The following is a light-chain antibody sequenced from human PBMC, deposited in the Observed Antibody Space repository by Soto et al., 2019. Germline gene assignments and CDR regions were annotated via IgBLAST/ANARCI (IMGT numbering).Light chain of an antibody. V-gene: IGKV3-20*01. CDR1: QSVNSDY. CDR3: HHYGGSPIT. Sequence: EIVLTQSPGTLSLSPGERATLHCRASQSVNSDYLGWFQQKPGQAPRLLIYGASTRATGIPDRFSGSGSGTDFTLTISRLEPEDFAVYYCHHYGGSPITFGQGTRLEIK. CDR2: GAS. J-gene: IGKJ5*01.